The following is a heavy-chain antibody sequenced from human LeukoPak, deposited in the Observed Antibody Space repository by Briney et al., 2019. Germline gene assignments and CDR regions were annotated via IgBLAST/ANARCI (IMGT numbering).Heavy chain of an antibody. V-gene: IGHV4-4*07. CDR3: ARHGSSWQTFDY. CDR1: GVSISSYY. D-gene: IGHD6-13*01. Sequence: SETLSLTCTVSGVSISSYYWSWIRQPAGKGLEWIGRIHTSGSTKYNPSLKSRVTMSVDTSKNQFSLKLSSVTAADTAVYYCARHGSSWQTFDYWGQGTLVTVSS. CDR2: IHTSGST. J-gene: IGHJ4*02.